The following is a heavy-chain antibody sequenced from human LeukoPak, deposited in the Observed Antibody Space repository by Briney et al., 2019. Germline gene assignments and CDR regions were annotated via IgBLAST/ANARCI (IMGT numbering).Heavy chain of an antibody. CDR3: ARLDSSGWYSDY. CDR1: GFTVSSNY. CDR2: IYSGGST. D-gene: IGHD6-19*01. Sequence: GGSLRLSCAASGFTVSSNYMSWVRQAPGKGLEWVAVIYSGGSTYYADSVKFRFTISRDNSKNTLYLQMNSLGAEDTAVYHCARLDSSGWYSDYWGQGTLVTVSS. V-gene: IGHV3-53*01. J-gene: IGHJ4*02.